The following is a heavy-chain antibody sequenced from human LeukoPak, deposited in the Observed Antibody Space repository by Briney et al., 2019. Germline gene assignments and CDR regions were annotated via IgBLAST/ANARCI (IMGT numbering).Heavy chain of an antibody. V-gene: IGHV3-64*01. Sequence: GGSLRLSCAASGFTFSSYAMHWVRQAPGQGLEYVSAISSNGGSTYYANSVKGRFTISRDNSKNTLYLQMGSLRAEDMAVYYCARGPRYSSSSCYFDYWGQGTLVTVSS. CDR2: ISSNGGST. J-gene: IGHJ4*02. CDR1: GFTFSSYA. CDR3: ARGPRYSSSSCYFDY. D-gene: IGHD6-6*01.